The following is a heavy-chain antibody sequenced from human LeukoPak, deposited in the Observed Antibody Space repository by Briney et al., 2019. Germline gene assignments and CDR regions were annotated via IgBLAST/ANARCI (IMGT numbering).Heavy chain of an antibody. CDR3: AKDTTASRRGFDY. Sequence: GRSLRLSCAASGFTLSSYGMHWVRQAPGKGLEWVAVIWYDGSNKYYADSVKGRFTISRDNSKNTLYLQMNSLRVEDTAVFYCAKDTTASRRGFDYWGQGILVTVSS. V-gene: IGHV3-33*06. CDR1: GFTLSSYG. D-gene: IGHD6-6*01. J-gene: IGHJ4*02. CDR2: IWYDGSNK.